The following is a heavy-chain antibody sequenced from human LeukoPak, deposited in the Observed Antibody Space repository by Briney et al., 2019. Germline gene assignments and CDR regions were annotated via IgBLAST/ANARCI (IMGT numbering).Heavy chain of an antibody. Sequence: GGSLRLSCAASGFTFSNAWMTWVRQAPGKGLEWVGRIKSKNDGGTTDYAAPVKGRFTISRDDSINTLYLQMNSLKTEDTAVYYCTTEPLSYWGQGTLVTVSS. CDR1: GFTFSNAW. J-gene: IGHJ4*02. CDR2: IKSKNDGGTT. V-gene: IGHV3-15*01. CDR3: TTEPLSY.